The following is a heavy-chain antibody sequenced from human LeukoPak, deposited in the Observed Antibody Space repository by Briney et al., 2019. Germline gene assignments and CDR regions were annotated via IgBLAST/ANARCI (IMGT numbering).Heavy chain of an antibody. J-gene: IGHJ4*02. Sequence: PGRSLRLSCAASGFTLSSYAMHWVRQAPGKGLEWVAVISYDGSNKYYADSVKGRFTISRDNSKNTLYLQMNSLRAEDTAVYYCARDPYDGDCSSTSCYVVYWGQGTLVTVSS. CDR1: GFTLSSYA. CDR3: ARDPYDGDCSSTSCYVVY. V-gene: IGHV3-30-3*01. D-gene: IGHD2-2*01. CDR2: ISYDGSNK.